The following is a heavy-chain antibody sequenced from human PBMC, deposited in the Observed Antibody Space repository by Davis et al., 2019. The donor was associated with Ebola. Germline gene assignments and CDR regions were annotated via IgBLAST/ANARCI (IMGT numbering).Heavy chain of an antibody. D-gene: IGHD2-2*01. V-gene: IGHV4-31*03. CDR1: GGSISGGGYY. Sequence: SEILSLTCTVSGGSISGGGYYWNWIRQHPGKGLEWIGYIYFSGSTYYNPSLKSRVTISVDTSKNQFSLRLRSVTAADKAVDYCAREGGGKVVPTANIYYYYMDVWGKGTTVTVSS. CDR2: IYFSGST. CDR3: AREGGGKVVPTANIYYYYMDV. J-gene: IGHJ6*03.